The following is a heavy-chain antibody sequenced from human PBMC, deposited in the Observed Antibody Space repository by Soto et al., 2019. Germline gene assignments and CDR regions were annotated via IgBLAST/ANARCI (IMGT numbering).Heavy chain of an antibody. J-gene: IGHJ4*02. D-gene: IGHD2-2*01. Sequence: EVQLVESGGGLVQPGRSLRLSCAASSFTFGDYAMHWVRQTPGKGLEWVSCISWDSGNIVYVDSVEGRFTISRDNAKNSLFLQMNSLRPEDTAFYYCTKGYTTSCFAHFDYWGQGARVTASS. CDR1: SFTFGDYA. V-gene: IGHV3-9*01. CDR3: TKGYTTSCFAHFDY. CDR2: ISWDSGNI.